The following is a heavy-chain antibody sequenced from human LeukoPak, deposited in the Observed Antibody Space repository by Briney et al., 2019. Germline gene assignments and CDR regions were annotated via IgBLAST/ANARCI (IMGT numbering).Heavy chain of an antibody. D-gene: IGHD3-3*01. Sequence: GESLKISCKGSGYSFTSYWIGWVRQMPGKGLEWMGIIYPGDSDTRYSPSFQGQVTISADKSISTAYLQWSSLKASDTAMYYCAKLRFLENDALDIWGQGTMVTVSS. CDR1: GYSFTSYW. CDR2: IYPGDSDT. V-gene: IGHV5-51*01. CDR3: AKLRFLENDALDI. J-gene: IGHJ3*02.